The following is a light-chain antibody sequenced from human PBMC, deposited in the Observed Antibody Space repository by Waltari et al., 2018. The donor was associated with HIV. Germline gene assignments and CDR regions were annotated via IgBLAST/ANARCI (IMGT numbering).Light chain of an antibody. V-gene: IGKV3-20*01. CDR3: QQYGSSLPLT. CDR2: GAS. CDR1: QSVSSSY. Sequence: EIVLTQSPGTLSLSPGERATLSCRASQSVSSSYLAWYQQKPGQTPWLLIYGASSRAAGIPDRFSGSGSGTDFTLTISRLEPEDFAVYYCQQYGSSLPLTFGGGTKVEIK. J-gene: IGKJ4*01.